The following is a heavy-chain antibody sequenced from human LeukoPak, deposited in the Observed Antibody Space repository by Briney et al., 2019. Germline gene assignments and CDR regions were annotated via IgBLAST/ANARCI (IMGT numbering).Heavy chain of an antibody. V-gene: IGHV1-2*02. J-gene: IGHJ5*02. Sequence: ASVKVSCKASGYTFTGYYMHWVRQAPGQGLEWMGWINPNSGGTNYAQKFQGRVTMTRDTSISTAYMELSRLRSDDTAVYYCARDGGENYCSSTSCYWNWFDPWGQGTLVTVSS. CDR2: INPNSGGT. CDR1: GYTFTGYY. D-gene: IGHD2-2*01. CDR3: ARDGGENYCSSTSCYWNWFDP.